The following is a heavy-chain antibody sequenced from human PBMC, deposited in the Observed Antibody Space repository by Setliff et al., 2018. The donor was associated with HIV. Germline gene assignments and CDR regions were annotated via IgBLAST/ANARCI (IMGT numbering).Heavy chain of an antibody. CDR2: IYYSGST. V-gene: IGHV4-31*03. J-gene: IGHJ3*02. CDR3: TRKKTGQFGAFNM. D-gene: IGHD7-27*01. CDR1: GGSINSGGFY. Sequence: SETLSLTCTVYGGSINSGGFYWTWIRQQPKKGLEWIGYIYYSGSTYYNPSLKSRVTRSVDTSKNQFSLKLISVTAADTAVYYCTRKKTGQFGAFNMWGRGTLVTGS.